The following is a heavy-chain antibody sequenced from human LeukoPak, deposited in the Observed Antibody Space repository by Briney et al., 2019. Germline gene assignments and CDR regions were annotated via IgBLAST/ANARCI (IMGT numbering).Heavy chain of an antibody. CDR2: IFYSGST. D-gene: IGHD1-26*01. V-gene: IGHV4-39*02. Sequence: KPSDTLSLTCTVSGGSISSSNYYWSWIRQSPGKGLECIGSIFYSGSTFYNPSLRSRATISVDTSKNYFSLKLTSVTAADTAVYYCASSRVGDVFDVWGQGTMVPISS. CDR1: GGSISSSNYY. CDR3: ASSRVGDVFDV. J-gene: IGHJ3*01.